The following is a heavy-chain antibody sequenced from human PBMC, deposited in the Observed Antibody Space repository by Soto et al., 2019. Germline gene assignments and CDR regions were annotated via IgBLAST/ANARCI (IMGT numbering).Heavy chain of an antibody. J-gene: IGHJ4*02. V-gene: IGHV1-8*02. CDR1: GYTFSDYD. D-gene: IGHD3-22*01. Sequence: ASVKVSCKTSGYTFSDYDINWVRQATGQGLEWIGWMNPNSGETGYAQKFQGRVTMTRSVSLTTAYLELSSLRSEDTAVYYCARDSSYYDSSGPMEYYFDYWGQGTLVTVSS. CDR3: ARDSSYYDSSGPMEYYFDY. CDR2: MNPNSGET.